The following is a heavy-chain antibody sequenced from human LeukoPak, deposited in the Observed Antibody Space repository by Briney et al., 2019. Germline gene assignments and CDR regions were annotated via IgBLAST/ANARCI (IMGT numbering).Heavy chain of an antibody. D-gene: IGHD3-22*01. CDR3: ARGKPSYYYDSSAYFYNGAFDI. CDR1: GFTFSSYW. Sequence: GGSLRLSCAASGFTFSSYWMSWVRQAPGKGLEWVVNIRQDGSEKYYADSGKGRFTISRDNAKNSLYLQMNSLRADDTAVYYCARGKPSYYYDSSAYFYNGAFDIWGQGTMVTVSS. CDR2: IRQDGSEK. J-gene: IGHJ3*02. V-gene: IGHV3-7*01.